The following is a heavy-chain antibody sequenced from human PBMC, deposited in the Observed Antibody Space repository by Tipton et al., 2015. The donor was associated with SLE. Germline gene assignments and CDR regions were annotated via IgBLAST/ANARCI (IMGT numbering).Heavy chain of an antibody. CDR3: ARDPNSSSWSDY. CDR1: GGSISSGGYY. Sequence: TLSLTCTVSGGSISSGGYYWSWIRQHPGKGLEWIGSIYYSGSTYYNPSLKSRVTISVDTSKNQFSLKLSSVTAADTAVYYCARDPNSSSWSDYWGQGTLVTVSS. CDR2: IYYSGST. V-gene: IGHV4-39*02. J-gene: IGHJ4*02. D-gene: IGHD6-13*01.